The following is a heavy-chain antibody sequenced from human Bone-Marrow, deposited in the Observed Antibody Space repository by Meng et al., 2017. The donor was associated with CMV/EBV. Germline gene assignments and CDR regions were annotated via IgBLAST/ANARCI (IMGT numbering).Heavy chain of an antibody. CDR1: GYTFTSYD. CDR3: ARLHYQLLLGWRGYYYGMDV. Sequence: ASVNVSCKASGYTFTSYDINWVRQATGQGLEWMGWMNPNSGNTGYAQKFQGRVTITRNTSISTAYMELSSLRSEDTAVYYCARLHYQLLLGWRGYYYGMDVWGQGTTVTVSS. J-gene: IGHJ6*02. D-gene: IGHD2-2*01. V-gene: IGHV1-8*03. CDR2: MNPNSGNT.